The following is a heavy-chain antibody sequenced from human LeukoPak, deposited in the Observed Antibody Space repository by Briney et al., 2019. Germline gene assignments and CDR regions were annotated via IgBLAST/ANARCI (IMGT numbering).Heavy chain of an antibody. Sequence: GGSLRLSCAASGFTFSSYSMNWVRQAPGKGLEWVSSISGSSSYIYYADSVKGRFTISRDNAKNSLYLQMNSLRAEDTALYYCARGTCSSTSCFLFDYWGQGTLVTVSS. V-gene: IGHV3-21*01. CDR2: ISGSSSYI. CDR1: GFTFSSYS. CDR3: ARGTCSSTSCFLFDY. J-gene: IGHJ4*02. D-gene: IGHD2-2*01.